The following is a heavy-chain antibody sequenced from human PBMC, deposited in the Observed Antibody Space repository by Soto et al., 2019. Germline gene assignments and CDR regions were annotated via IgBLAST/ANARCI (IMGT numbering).Heavy chain of an antibody. J-gene: IGHJ4*02. CDR1: GYTFTGYY. D-gene: IGHD2-2*01. Sequence: ASVKVSCKASGYTFTGYYMHWVRQAPGQGLEWMGWINPNSGGTNYAQKFQGWVTMTRDTSISTAYMELSRLRSDDTAVYYCARDAGYCSSTSCYYVDYWGQGTLVTVSS. CDR2: INPNSGGT. CDR3: ARDAGYCSSTSCYYVDY. V-gene: IGHV1-2*04.